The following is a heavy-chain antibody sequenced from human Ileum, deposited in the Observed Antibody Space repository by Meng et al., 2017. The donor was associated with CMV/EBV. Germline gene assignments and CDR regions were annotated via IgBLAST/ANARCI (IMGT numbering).Heavy chain of an antibody. Sequence: QLQLQDAGPGLVKPSETLSLTCTVSGGSISSSSYYWGWIRQPPGKGLEWIGSIYYSGSTYYNPSLKSRVTISVDTSKNQFSLKLSSVTAADTAVYYCARDEAAAGTGIDYWGQGTLVTASS. V-gene: IGHV4-39*07. CDR1: GGSISSSSYY. J-gene: IGHJ4*02. CDR3: ARDEAAAGTGIDY. CDR2: IYYSGST. D-gene: IGHD6-13*01.